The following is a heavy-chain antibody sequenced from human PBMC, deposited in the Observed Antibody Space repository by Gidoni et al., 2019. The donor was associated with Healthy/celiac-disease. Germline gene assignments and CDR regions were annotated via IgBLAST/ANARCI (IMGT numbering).Heavy chain of an antibody. J-gene: IGHJ6*03. CDR2: INPNSGGT. V-gene: IGHV1-2*02. CDR1: GYTFTGYY. Sequence: QVQLVQSGAEVKKPGASVKVSCKASGYTFTGYYMHWVRQAPGQGLEWMGWINPNSGGTNYAQKCQGRVTMTRDTSISTAYMELSRLRSDDTAVYYCASAPTPVKYYYMDVWGQGTTVTVSS. CDR3: ASAPTPVKYYYMDV. D-gene: IGHD4-17*01.